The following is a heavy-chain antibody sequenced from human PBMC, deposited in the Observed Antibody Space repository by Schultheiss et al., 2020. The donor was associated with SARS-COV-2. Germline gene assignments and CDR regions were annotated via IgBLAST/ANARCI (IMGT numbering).Heavy chain of an antibody. CDR1: GGSISRYY. D-gene: IGHD3-3*01. J-gene: IGHJ6*04. Sequence: SETLSLTCTVSGGSISRYYWSWIHQPPGKGLEWIGEIYHSGSTNYNPSLKSRVTISVDTSKNQFSLKLSSVTAADTAVYYCARGAGYYDFWSGYSDVWGKGTTVTVSS. CDR3: ARGAGYYDFWSGYSDV. V-gene: IGHV4-59*01. CDR2: IYHSGST.